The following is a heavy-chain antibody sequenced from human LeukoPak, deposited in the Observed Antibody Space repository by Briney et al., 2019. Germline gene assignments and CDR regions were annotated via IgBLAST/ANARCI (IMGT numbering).Heavy chain of an antibody. J-gene: IGHJ4*02. Sequence: GGSLRLSCAASGFTFSSYWMNWVRQAPGKGLVWVSRIASDGSSTTYADSVKGRFSISRDNAKNTLYLQMNSLRVEDTAVYYCARGRPHGNDYWGQGTLVTVS. CDR1: GFTFSSYW. D-gene: IGHD4-23*01. CDR2: IASDGSST. CDR3: ARGRPHGNDY. V-gene: IGHV3-74*01.